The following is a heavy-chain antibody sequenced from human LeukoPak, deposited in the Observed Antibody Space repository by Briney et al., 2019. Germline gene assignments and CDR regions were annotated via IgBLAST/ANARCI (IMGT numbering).Heavy chain of an antibody. D-gene: IGHD2-2*01. CDR1: GFTFSSYA. Sequence: GGSLRLSCAASGFTFSSYAMHWVRQAPGKGLEYVSAISSNGGSTYYANSVKGRFTISRDNSKNTLYLQMNSLRAEDTAVYHCAKDLPAAYFDYWGQGTLVTVSS. CDR3: AKDLPAAYFDY. J-gene: IGHJ4*02. CDR2: ISSNGGST. V-gene: IGHV3-64*01.